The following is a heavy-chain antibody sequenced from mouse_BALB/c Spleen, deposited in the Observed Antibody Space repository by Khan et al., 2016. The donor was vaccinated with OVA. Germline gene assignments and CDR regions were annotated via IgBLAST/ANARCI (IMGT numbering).Heavy chain of an antibody. J-gene: IGHJ3*01. D-gene: IGHD1-1*02. Sequence: EVELVESGGGLVKPGGSLKLSCAASGFTFSDYYMYWVRQTPAKRLEWVATISDGGTSTYYPDSVKGRFTISRDNDKKSLYLQMRSLKSDDTAIFFCVRAGYGAFAYWGQGTLVTVSA. CDR1: GFTFSDYY. V-gene: IGHV5-4*02. CDR3: VRAGYGAFAY. CDR2: ISDGGTST.